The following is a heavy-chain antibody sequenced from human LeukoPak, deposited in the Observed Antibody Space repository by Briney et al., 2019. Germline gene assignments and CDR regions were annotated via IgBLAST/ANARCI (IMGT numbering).Heavy chain of an antibody. CDR1: GGSISSYY. CDR3: AREASGYYDSSGYYSPGPYFDY. V-gene: IGHV4-4*07. CDR2: IYTSGST. D-gene: IGHD3-22*01. J-gene: IGHJ4*02. Sequence: SETLSLTCTVSGGSISSYYWSWIRQPAGKGLEWIERIYTSGSTNYNPSLKSRVTMSVDTSKNQFSLKLSSVTAADTAVYYCAREASGYYDSSGYYSPGPYFDYWGQGTLVTVSS.